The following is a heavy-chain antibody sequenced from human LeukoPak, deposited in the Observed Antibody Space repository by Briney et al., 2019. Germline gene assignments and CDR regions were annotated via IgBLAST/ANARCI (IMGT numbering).Heavy chain of an antibody. D-gene: IGHD4-23*01. J-gene: IGHJ6*02. Sequence: SVKVSCKASGGTFTSYATSWVRQAPGQGLEWMGGIIPIFGTANYAQKFQGRVTITADESTSTAYMELSSLRSEDTAVYYCACSVIGGNTYYYYGMDVWGQGTTVTVSS. CDR1: GGTFTSYA. V-gene: IGHV1-69*13. CDR2: IIPIFGTA. CDR3: ACSVIGGNTYYYYGMDV.